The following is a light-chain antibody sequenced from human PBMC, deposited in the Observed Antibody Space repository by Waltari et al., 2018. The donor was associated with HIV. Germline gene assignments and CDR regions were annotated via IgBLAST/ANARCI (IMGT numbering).Light chain of an antibody. V-gene: IGKV3-11*01. CDR1: QSVSSD. Sequence: EIVLTQSPDTLSLSPGERATLSCRASQSVSSDLAWYQQKLGKAPRLLIYDAWKRATGIPARFSGSGSGTDFTLTISSLEPEDFAVYYCQQRSNWPLTFGGGTKVEIK. CDR2: DAW. CDR3: QQRSNWPLT. J-gene: IGKJ4*01.